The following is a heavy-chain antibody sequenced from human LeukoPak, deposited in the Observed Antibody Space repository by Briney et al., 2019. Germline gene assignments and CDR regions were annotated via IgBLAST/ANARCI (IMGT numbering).Heavy chain of an antibody. CDR3: ARGEMVRGVINP. CDR2: IYHSGST. V-gene: IGHV4-30-2*01. Sequence: SQTLSLTCAVSGGSISSCGYSWSWIRQPPGKGLEWIGYIYHSGSTYYNPSLKSRVTISVDRSKNQFSLKLSSMTAADTAVDYCARGEMVRGVINPWGQGTLVTVSS. CDR1: GGSISSCGYS. J-gene: IGHJ5*02. D-gene: IGHD3-10*01.